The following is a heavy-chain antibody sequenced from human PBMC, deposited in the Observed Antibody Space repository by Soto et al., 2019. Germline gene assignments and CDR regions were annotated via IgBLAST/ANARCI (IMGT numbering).Heavy chain of an antibody. D-gene: IGHD2-15*01. CDR1: GGSFSGYY. J-gene: IGHJ5*02. CDR2: INHSGST. V-gene: IGHV4-34*01. CDR3: ASWRGRYVSRGRCGYNWFDP. Sequence: SSETLSLTCAVYGGSFSGYYWSWIRQPPGKGLEWIGEINHSGSTNYNPSLKSRVTISVDTSKNQFSLKLSSVTAADTAVYYCASWRGRYVSRGRCGYNWFDPWCQGKLVSVSS.